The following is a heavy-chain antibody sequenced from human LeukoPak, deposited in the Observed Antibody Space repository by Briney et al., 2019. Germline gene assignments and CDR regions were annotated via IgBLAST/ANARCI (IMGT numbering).Heavy chain of an antibody. V-gene: IGHV4-4*02. J-gene: IGHJ4*02. D-gene: IGHD5-24*01. CDR3: ARGTEADGTYMFDF. Sequence: SETLSLTCAVSGDSMTSNNWWSWVRQPPGKGLEWIGDIYHTGRTNYNPSLKSRVTISVDKSKKQFSLKLDSVTAADTAVYYCARGTEADGTYMFDFWGQGTLVTVSS. CDR2: IYHTGRT. CDR1: GDSMTSNNW.